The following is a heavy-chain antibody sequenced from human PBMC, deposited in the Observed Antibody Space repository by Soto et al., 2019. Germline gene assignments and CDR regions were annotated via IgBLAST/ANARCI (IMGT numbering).Heavy chain of an antibody. CDR1: GFTSSSYG. CDR3: AKDLRWQQPTYYYYGMDV. J-gene: IGHJ6*02. V-gene: IGHV3-30*18. D-gene: IGHD6-13*01. Sequence: PGGSLRLSCAASGFTSSSYGMHWVRQAPGKGLEWVAVISYDGSNKYYADSVKGRFTISRDNSKNTLYLQMNSLRAEDTAVYYFAKDLRWQQPTYYYYGMDVWGQGTTVTVSS. CDR2: ISYDGSNK.